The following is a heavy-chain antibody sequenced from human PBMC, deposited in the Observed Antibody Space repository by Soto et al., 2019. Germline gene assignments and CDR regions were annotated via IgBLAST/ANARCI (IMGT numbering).Heavy chain of an antibody. CDR1: GYTFTSYY. CDR2: INASGGST. J-gene: IGHJ3*02. CDR3: AAGCGGDCYYSAFDI. Sequence: GASVKVSCKASGYTFTSYYMHWVRQAPGQGLEWMGLINASGGSTNYAQKLQGRVTMTTDTSTSTAYMELRSLRSDDTAVYYCAAGCGGDCYYSAFDIWGQGTMVTVSS. D-gene: IGHD2-21*01. V-gene: IGHV1-46*01.